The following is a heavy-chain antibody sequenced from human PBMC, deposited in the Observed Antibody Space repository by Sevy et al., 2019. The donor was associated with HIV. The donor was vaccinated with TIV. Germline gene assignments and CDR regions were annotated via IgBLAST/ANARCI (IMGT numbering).Heavy chain of an antibody. D-gene: IGHD3-3*01. J-gene: IGHJ4*02. V-gene: IGHV1-46*01. CDR2: INPRDDST. Sequence: ASVKVSCKASGYTFTDNYIHWVRQAPGQGLEWMGMINPRDDSTTYTQKFQGRVTVTRDTSTGTVDMELISLRTEDTAVYYCAREIGVFKTPNSDFWSGYLDYWGQGTLVTVSS. CDR1: GYTFTDNY. CDR3: AREIGVFKTPNSDFWSGYLDY.